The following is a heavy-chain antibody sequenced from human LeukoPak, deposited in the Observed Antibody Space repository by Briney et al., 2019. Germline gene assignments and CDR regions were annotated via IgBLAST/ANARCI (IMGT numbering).Heavy chain of an antibody. Sequence: GGSLRLSCAASGFTFSSYGMHWVRQAPGKGLEWVAFIRYDGSNKYYADSVKGRFTISRDNSKNTLYPQMNSLRAEDTAVYYCAKEKWSYCSGGSCYSDYWGQGTLVTVSS. J-gene: IGHJ4*02. CDR2: IRYDGSNK. V-gene: IGHV3-30*02. D-gene: IGHD2-15*01. CDR1: GFTFSSYG. CDR3: AKEKWSYCSGGSCYSDY.